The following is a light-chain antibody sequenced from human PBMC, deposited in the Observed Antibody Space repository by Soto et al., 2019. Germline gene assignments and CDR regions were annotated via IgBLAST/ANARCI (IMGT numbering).Light chain of an antibody. CDR1: KLGYKY. J-gene: IGLJ1*01. CDR3: QAWDSSTTYV. V-gene: IGLV3-1*01. CDR2: QDS. Sequence: SYELTQPPSVSVSPGQTASITCSGDKLGYKYACWYQQKPGQSPVLVIYQDSKRPSGIPERFSGSNSGNTATLTISGTQAMDEADYYCQAWDSSTTYVFGNGTRSPS.